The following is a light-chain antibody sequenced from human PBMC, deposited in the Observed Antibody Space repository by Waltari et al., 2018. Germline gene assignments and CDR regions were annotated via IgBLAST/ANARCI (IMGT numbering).Light chain of an antibody. CDR3: SSYTSTDVV. CDR2: DVS. CDR1: SSDVGGYNY. Sequence: QSALTQPASVSGPPGQSITIYCTGTSSDVGGYNYVSWYQQHPGKAPKLLIYDVSNRPSGVSNRFSGSKSGNTASLTISGLQAEDEADYYCSSYTSTDVVFGGGTKLTVL. J-gene: IGLJ2*01. V-gene: IGLV2-14*01.